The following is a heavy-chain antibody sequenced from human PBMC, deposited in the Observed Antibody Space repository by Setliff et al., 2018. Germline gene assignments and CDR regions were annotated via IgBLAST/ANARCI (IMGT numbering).Heavy chain of an antibody. D-gene: IGHD3-22*01. V-gene: IGHV1-8*03. Sequence: ASVKVSCKASGYTFTSYDINWVRQATGQGLEWMGWMNPNSGNTGYAQKFQGRVTITRNTSISTAYMELSSLRSEDTAVYYCARGRASGGYFEVWYSDLWGRGTLVTVSS. J-gene: IGHJ2*01. CDR2: MNPNSGNT. CDR3: ARGRASGGYFEVWYSDL. CDR1: GYTFTSYD.